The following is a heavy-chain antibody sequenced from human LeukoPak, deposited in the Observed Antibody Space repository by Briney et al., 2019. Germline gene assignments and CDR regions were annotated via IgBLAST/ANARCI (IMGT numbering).Heavy chain of an antibody. J-gene: IGHJ6*02. D-gene: IGHD6-13*01. Sequence: QPSETLSLTCTVSGGSISSGGYYWSWIRQQPGKDLEWIGYIYYSGSTYYNPSLQSRVTISVDTSQNQFSLTLSSVTAADTAVYYCARAHSIASYYYGVDVWGQGTTVTVSS. V-gene: IGHV4-31*03. CDR1: GGSISSGGYY. CDR3: ARAHSIASYYYGVDV. CDR2: IYYSGST.